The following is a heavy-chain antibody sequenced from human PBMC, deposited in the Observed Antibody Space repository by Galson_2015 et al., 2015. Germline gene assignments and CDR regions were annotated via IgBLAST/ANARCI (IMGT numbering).Heavy chain of an antibody. CDR1: GFTFSSYS. D-gene: IGHD3-22*01. Sequence: SLRLSCAASGFTFSSYSMNWVRQAPGKGLEWVSYISSSSSTIYYVDSVKGRFTISRDNAKNSLYLQMNSLRDEDTAVYYCAREVPTYYYDINWYFELWGRGTLVTVSS. CDR2: ISSSSSTI. V-gene: IGHV3-48*02. J-gene: IGHJ2*01. CDR3: AREVPTYYYDINWYFEL.